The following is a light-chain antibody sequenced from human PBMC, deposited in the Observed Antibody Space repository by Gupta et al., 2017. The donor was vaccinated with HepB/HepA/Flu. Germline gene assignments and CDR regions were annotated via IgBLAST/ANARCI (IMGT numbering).Light chain of an antibody. V-gene: IGKV1-5*03. CDR1: QSISSW. J-gene: IGKJ1*01. Sequence: DSQMSQPPSTLSASVADRVTITCRASQSISSWLGWYQQKPGKAPKLLIYKASSLESGVPSRFSGSGSGTQVTLTISSRQPDDFATYYCQQDNSYLAWTFGQGTKVEIK. CDR2: KAS. CDR3: QQDNSYLAWT.